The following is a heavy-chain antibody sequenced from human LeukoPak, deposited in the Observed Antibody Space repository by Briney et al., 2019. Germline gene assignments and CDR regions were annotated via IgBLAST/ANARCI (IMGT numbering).Heavy chain of an antibody. D-gene: IGHD6-19*01. V-gene: IGHV4-34*01. CDR2: IYYSGST. J-gene: IGHJ4*02. CDR1: GGSFSGYY. CDR3: ARLRGGWYYFDY. Sequence: PSETLSLTCAVYGGSFSGYYWTWIRQPPGKGLEWIGSIYYSGSTYYNPSLKSRVTISVDTSKNQFSLKLSSVTAADTAVYYCARLRGGWYYFDYWGQGTLVTVSS.